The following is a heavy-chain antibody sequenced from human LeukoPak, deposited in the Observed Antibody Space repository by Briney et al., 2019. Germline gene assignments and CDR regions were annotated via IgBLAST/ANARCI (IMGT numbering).Heavy chain of an antibody. CDR2: IYSGGST. D-gene: IGHD3-10*01. J-gene: IGHJ4*02. V-gene: IGHV3-53*01. CDR3: AKDWRYYYGSGSYLISYYFDY. Sequence: GGSLRLSCAAPGFTVSSNYMSWVRQAPGKGLEWVSVIYSGGSTYYADSVKGRFTISRDNSKNTLYLQMNSLRAEDTAVYYCAKDWRYYYGSGSYLISYYFDYWGQGTLVTVSS. CDR1: GFTVSSNY.